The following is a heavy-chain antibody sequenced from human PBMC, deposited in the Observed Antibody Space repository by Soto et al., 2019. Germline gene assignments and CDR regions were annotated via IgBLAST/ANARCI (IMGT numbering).Heavy chain of an antibody. J-gene: IGHJ3*02. CDR2: IDWADDK. CDR1: GFSLSTIGMC. V-gene: IGHV2-70*01. CDR3: ARTSELGDGYNDDAFDI. Sequence: SGPTLVNPTHTLTLTCTFSGFSLSTIGMCVSWIRQPPGNALEWLALIDWADDKYYSASLNTRLTISWDTSKNQVVLSMTDMDHVETATYYCARTSELGDGYNDDAFDIWGRGTVAPVSS. D-gene: IGHD5-12*01.